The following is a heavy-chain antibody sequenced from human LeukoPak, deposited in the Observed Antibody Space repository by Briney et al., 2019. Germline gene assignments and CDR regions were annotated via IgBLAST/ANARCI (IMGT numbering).Heavy chain of an antibody. Sequence: ASVKVSCKASGGTFISYAISWVRQAPGQGREWMGWMNPNSGNTGYAQKFQGRVTITRNTSISTAYMELSSLRSEDTAVYYCARATNRRTSSSWYYWGQGTLVTVSS. CDR3: ARATNRRTSSSWYY. V-gene: IGHV1-8*03. CDR1: GGTFISYA. J-gene: IGHJ4*02. CDR2: MNPNSGNT. D-gene: IGHD6-13*01.